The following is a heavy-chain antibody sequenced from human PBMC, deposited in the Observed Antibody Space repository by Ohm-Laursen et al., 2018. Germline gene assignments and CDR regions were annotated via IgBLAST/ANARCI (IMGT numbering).Heavy chain of an antibody. CDR1: GFTFSSYA. CDR3: AKDRRPSHDYSNYRGMDV. J-gene: IGHJ6*02. V-gene: IGHV3-23*01. D-gene: IGHD4-11*01. CDR2: ISGSGRNT. Sequence: SLRLSCAASGFTFSSYAMSWVRQAPGKGLEWVSVISGSGRNTYYADSVKGRFTISRDNSKNTLYLQMNGLRAEDTAVYYCAKDRRPSHDYSNYRGMDVWGQGTTVPVSS.